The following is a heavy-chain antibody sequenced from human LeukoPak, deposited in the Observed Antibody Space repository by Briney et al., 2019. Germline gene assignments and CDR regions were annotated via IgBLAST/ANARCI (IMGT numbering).Heavy chain of an antibody. CDR1: GFTSSSFA. Sequence: PGGSLRLSCAASGFTSSSFAMHWVRQAPGKGLEWVAVISFDGSKKQHVDSVKGRFSFSRDHSKNTLYLQMNSLRAEDTAVYYCARDQGTYGPLDYWGQGTLVTVSS. V-gene: IGHV3-30*04. D-gene: IGHD3-10*01. CDR2: ISFDGSKK. J-gene: IGHJ4*02. CDR3: ARDQGTYGPLDY.